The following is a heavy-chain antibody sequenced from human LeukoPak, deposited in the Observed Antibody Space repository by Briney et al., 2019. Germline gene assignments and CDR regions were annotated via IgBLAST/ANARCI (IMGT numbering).Heavy chain of an antibody. J-gene: IGHJ5*02. V-gene: IGHV5-51*01. CDR3: ARQVVAARRSGGNWFDP. CDR2: IYPGDSDT. CDR1: GYSFTSYW. Sequence: GESLKISCKGSGYSFTSYWIGWVRQMPGKGLEWVGIIYPGDSDTIYSPSLQGQVTISADKSISTAYLQWSSLKASDTAMYYCARQVVAARRSGGNWFDPWGQGTLVTVSS. D-gene: IGHD2-15*01.